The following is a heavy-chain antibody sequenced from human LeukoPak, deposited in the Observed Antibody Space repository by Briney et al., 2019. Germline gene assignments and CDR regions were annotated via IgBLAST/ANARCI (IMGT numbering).Heavy chain of an antibody. Sequence: GGSLRLSCAASGFTFSSYWMHWVRQAPGKGLVWVSCINSDGSSTSYADSVKGRFTISRDNAKNTLYLQMNSLRAEDTAVYYCAKGLLWLLDYWGQGTLVTVSS. CDR1: GFTFSSYW. CDR3: AKGLLWLLDY. J-gene: IGHJ4*02. D-gene: IGHD3-10*01. V-gene: IGHV3-74*01. CDR2: INSDGSST.